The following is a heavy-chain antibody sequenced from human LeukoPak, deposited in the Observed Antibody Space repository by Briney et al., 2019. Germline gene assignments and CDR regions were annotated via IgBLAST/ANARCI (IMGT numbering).Heavy chain of an antibody. CDR1: GFTFNKYA. CDR3: ARDRDGTGNYPLDY. CDR2: ISGSGGGP. D-gene: IGHD3-10*01. V-gene: IGHV3-23*01. J-gene: IGHJ4*02. Sequence: GGSLRLSCAASGFTFNKYAMSWVRQAPGKGLERVSGISGSGGGPYYADSVKGRFTISRDNSKNTLYLQMNSLRADDTAVYYCARDRDGTGNYPLDYWGQGTLVIVSS.